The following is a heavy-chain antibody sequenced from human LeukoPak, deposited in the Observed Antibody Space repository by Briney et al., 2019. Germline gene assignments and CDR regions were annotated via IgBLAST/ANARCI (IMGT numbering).Heavy chain of an antibody. J-gene: IGHJ3*02. CDR1: GSSITSYY. D-gene: IGHD4-17*01. Sequence: SETLSLTCTVSGSSITSYYWSWIRQPPGKGLEWIGYIYDSGSNADYNPSLKSRVTISVDTSENQFSLKLSSVTAADTAVYYCARDPTYGDSAFDIWGQGTMVTVSS. V-gene: IGHV4-59*12. CDR2: IYDSGSNA. CDR3: ARDPTYGDSAFDI.